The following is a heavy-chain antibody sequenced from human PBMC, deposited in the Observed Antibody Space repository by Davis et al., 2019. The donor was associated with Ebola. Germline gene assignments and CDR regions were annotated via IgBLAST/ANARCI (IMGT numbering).Heavy chain of an antibody. J-gene: IGHJ2*01. Sequence: ASVKVSCKASGYTFTSYAMHWVRQAPGQRLEWMGWINAGNGNTKYSQKFRGRVTITADESTSTAYMELSSLRSEDTAVYYCAKARAYCGGDCSWYFDLWGRGTLVTVSS. V-gene: IGHV1-3*01. CDR2: INAGNGNT. CDR3: AKARAYCGGDCSWYFDL. D-gene: IGHD2-21*02. CDR1: GYTFTSYA.